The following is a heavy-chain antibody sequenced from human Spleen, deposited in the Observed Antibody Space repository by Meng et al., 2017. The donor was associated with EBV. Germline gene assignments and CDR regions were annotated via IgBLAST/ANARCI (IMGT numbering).Heavy chain of an antibody. CDR1: GGSISRTSYY. CDR3: ARHDSVPFDS. V-gene: IGHV4-39*01. D-gene: IGHD1-1*01. Sequence: QLQLHESCPGRLKPSETLSLPCTVSGGSISRTSYYWGWIRQPPGKGLEWIGSIYYSGSTFYNPSLKSRVNISVDTSKNQFFLKLSSVTAADTAVYYCARHDSVPFDSWGQGTLVTVSS. J-gene: IGHJ4*02. CDR2: IYYSGST.